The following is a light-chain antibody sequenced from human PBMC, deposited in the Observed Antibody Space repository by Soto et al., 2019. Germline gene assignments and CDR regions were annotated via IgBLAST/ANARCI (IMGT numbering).Light chain of an antibody. J-gene: IGLJ3*02. Sequence: QSVLTQPHSASGSHGQSVTISCTGTSIYVGAYNYVSWYQQYPGKAPKLIIYEVSKRPSGVPDRFSGSKSGQTASLTVSGLQPEDEADYYCTSYAGNNIWVFGGGTKLTVL. V-gene: IGLV2-8*01. CDR1: SIYVGAYNY. CDR2: EVS. CDR3: TSYAGNNIWV.